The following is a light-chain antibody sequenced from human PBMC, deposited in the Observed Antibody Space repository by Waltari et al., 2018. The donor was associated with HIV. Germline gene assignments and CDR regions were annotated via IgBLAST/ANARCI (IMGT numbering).Light chain of an antibody. J-gene: IGLJ3*02. CDR3: MSYISSATPE. CDR2: EVT. Sequence: QSALTQPASVSGSPGQPISISCTGTSSDHDDYKSVSWYQHHPGKAPKLIIYEVTNRPSGVSTRFAGSKSGHTASLTISGLQAEDEADYFCMSYISSATPEFGGGTKVTVL. V-gene: IGLV2-14*01. CDR1: SSDHDDYKS.